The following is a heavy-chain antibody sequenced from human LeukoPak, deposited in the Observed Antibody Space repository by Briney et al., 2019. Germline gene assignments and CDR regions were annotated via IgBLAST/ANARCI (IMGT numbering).Heavy chain of an antibody. CDR3: ARFVNALDY. J-gene: IGHJ4*02. D-gene: IGHD2-2*01. CDR1: GFAFRSYS. CDR2: ISSSSSTI. V-gene: IGHV3-48*01. Sequence: PGGSLRLSCAASGFAFRSYSMNWVRQAPGKGLEWVSYISSSSSTIYHADSVKSRFTISRDNAKNSLYLQMNSLRAEDTAVYYCARFVNALDYWGQGTLVTVSS.